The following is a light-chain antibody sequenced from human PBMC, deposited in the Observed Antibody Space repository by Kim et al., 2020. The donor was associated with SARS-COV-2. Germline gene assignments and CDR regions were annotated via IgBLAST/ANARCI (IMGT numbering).Light chain of an antibody. CDR3: QQYDSSPYS. CDR1: HVISGSH. V-gene: IGKV3-20*01. CDR2: GAS. Sequence: LSQGERATLSCRASHVISGSHLAWYQQKPGQAPKLLIYGASIRATDIPDRVSGSGSGTDFTLTIGRLEPEDFAVYYCQQYDSSPYSFGLGTKLE. J-gene: IGKJ2*03.